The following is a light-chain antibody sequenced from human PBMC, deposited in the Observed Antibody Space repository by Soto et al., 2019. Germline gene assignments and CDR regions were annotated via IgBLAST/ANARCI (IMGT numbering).Light chain of an antibody. J-gene: IGLJ1*01. CDR1: SSDVGNYNL. Sequence: SALTHPAPVSGSPGQSITISCTGTSSDVGNYNLVSWYQQHPGKAPKLMIYEGSKRPSGVSNRFSGSKSGNTASLTISGLQAEDEADYYCCSYAGSSTLVFGTGTKATVL. CDR2: EGS. V-gene: IGLV2-23*01. CDR3: CSYAGSSTLV.